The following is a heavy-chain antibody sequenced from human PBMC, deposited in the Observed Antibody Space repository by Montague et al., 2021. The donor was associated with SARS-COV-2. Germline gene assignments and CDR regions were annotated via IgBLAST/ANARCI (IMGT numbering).Heavy chain of an antibody. D-gene: IGHD3-22*01. V-gene: IGHV4-34*01. J-gene: IGHJ4*02. CDR3: ARGRQHFNMIVVVTTGGEYYFDY. Sequence: SETLSLTCAVYGGSFSDYFWTWIRQPPGKGLEWIGEINHRGTSNYNPSLKSRVSISVDTSKNQFSLYLGSVTAADTAVYYCARGRQHFNMIVVVTTGGEYYFDYGGQGTLVTVSS. CDR2: INHRGTS. CDR1: GGSFSDYF.